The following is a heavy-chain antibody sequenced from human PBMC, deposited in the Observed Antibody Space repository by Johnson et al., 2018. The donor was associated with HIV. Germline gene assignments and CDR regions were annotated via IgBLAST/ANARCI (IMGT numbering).Heavy chain of an antibody. J-gene: IGHJ3*02. CDR3: ASGAYSSSLTFDI. D-gene: IGHD6-6*01. V-gene: IGHV3-53*01. Sequence: EVQLVESGGGLIQPGGSLRLSCAASEFTVSSHYMNWVRQDPGKGLEWVSLIYSGGSTYYADSVKGRFTISRDSSKNTLYLQMNSLRVEDTAVYYCASGAYSSSLTFDIWGQGTMVTVSS. CDR1: EFTVSSHY. CDR2: IYSGGST.